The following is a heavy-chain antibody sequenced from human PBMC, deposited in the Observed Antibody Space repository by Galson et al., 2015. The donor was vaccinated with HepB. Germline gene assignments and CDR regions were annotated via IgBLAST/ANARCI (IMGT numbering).Heavy chain of an antibody. CDR1: GGSISSYY. V-gene: IGHV4-59*08. D-gene: IGHD3-22*01. CDR2: IYYSGST. J-gene: IGHJ4*02. CDR3: ARQAYTMIVAAPLR. Sequence: ETLSLTCTVSGGSISSYYWSWIRQPPGKGLEWIGYIYYSGSTNYNPSLKSRVTISVDTSKNQFSLKLSSVTAADTAVYYCARQAYTMIVAAPLRWGQGTLVTVSS.